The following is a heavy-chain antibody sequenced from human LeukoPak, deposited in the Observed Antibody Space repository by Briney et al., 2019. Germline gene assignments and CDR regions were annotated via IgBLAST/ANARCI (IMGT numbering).Heavy chain of an antibody. J-gene: IGHJ4*02. CDR2: IKQDGSAK. V-gene: IGHV3-7*01. CDR3: ARDGPSVGIDF. D-gene: IGHD7-27*01. CDR1: GFTFSSYW. Sequence: GGSLRLSCAASGFTFSSYWMSWVRQAPGKGLEWVANIKQDGSAKYYVDSVRGRFTISRDNAKTSLYLQMNSLRAEDTAVYYCARDGPSVGIDFWGQGALVTVSS.